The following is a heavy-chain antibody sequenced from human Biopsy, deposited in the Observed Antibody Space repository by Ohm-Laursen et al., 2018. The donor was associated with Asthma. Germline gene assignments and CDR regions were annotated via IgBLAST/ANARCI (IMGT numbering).Heavy chain of an antibody. CDR3: AGGDQVGETYFGY. Sequence: ASVKVSCKSSGYSLTRKAINWGRQAPGQGLEGMGWINTNTGNPTYAQGFTGRFVFSLDTSVRTAYLQISSLKAEDTAVYYCAGGDQVGETYFGYWGQGALVTVSS. V-gene: IGHV7-4-1*02. D-gene: IGHD1-26*01. CDR1: GYSLTRKA. CDR2: INTNTGNP. J-gene: IGHJ4*02.